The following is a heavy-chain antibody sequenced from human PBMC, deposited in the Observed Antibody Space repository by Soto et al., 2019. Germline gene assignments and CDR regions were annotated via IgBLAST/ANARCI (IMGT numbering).Heavy chain of an antibody. Sequence: QPGGSLRLPCSASGFTSSSYALHWLRQAPGKGLKYVSAISSNGGSTYYADSVKGRFTISRDNSKNTLYLQMSSLRAEDTAVYYCVRTAYYYDTSPHFDYWGQGTLVTVSS. J-gene: IGHJ4*02. D-gene: IGHD3-22*01. CDR2: ISSNGGST. CDR3: VRTAYYYDTSPHFDY. CDR1: GFTSSSYA. V-gene: IGHV3-64D*06.